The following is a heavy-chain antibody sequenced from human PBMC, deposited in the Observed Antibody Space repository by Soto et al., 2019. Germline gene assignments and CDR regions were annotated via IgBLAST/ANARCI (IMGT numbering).Heavy chain of an antibody. CDR1: GFTFSTSS. Sequence: EVQLVESGGGLGQPGGSLRLSCVVSGFTFSTSSMNWVRQAPGKGLGWVSYISSSSNTIYADSVKGRFTISRDNAKNSLYLQMNSLRDEDTAVYYCARLIWSGYRTSDYWGQGPLFTVPS. CDR3: ARLIWSGYRTSDY. V-gene: IGHV3-48*02. D-gene: IGHD3-3*01. CDR2: ISSSSNTI. J-gene: IGHJ4*02.